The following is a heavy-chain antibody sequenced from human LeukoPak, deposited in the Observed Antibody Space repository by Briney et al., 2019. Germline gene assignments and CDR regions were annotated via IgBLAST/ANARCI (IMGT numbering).Heavy chain of an antibody. V-gene: IGHV1-2*02. CDR2: INLNTGGT. J-gene: IGHJ4*02. Sequence: GASVKVSCKTSGYTFSGYNMHWVRQAPGQGLEWMGWINLNTGGTNYAQKFQGRVTMTRETSVSTVYMELSRLRSDDTAMYYCARALIRGIAPFDYWGQGTWVTVSS. D-gene: IGHD3-10*01. CDR3: ARALIRGIAPFDY. CDR1: GYTFSGYN.